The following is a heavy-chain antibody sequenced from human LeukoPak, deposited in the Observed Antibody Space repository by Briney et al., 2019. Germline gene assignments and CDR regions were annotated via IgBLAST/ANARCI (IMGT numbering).Heavy chain of an antibody. D-gene: IGHD1-1*01. J-gene: IGHJ6*02. CDR1: GFTFSSYG. Sequence: GGSLRLSCAASGFTFSSYGMHWVRQAPGKGPEWVAVISYDGSNKYYADSVKGRFTISRDNSKNTLYLQMNSLRAEGTAVYYCARRGTGHGMDVWGQGTTVIVSS. CDR2: ISYDGSNK. V-gene: IGHV3-30*03. CDR3: ARRGTGHGMDV.